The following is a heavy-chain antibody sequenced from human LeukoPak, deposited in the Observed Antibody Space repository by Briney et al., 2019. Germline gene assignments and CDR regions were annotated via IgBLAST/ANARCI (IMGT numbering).Heavy chain of an antibody. Sequence: PGGSLRLSCAASGVTLSTYAMSWARQAPGKGLEWVSGISSSGSGDNTYYADSVKGRFTISRDNAKNSLYLQMNSLRAEDTAVYYCARGYSSSWYVPFDYWGQGTLVTVSS. D-gene: IGHD6-13*01. CDR1: GVTLSTYA. V-gene: IGHV3-23*01. J-gene: IGHJ4*02. CDR3: ARGYSSSWYVPFDY. CDR2: ISSSGSGDNT.